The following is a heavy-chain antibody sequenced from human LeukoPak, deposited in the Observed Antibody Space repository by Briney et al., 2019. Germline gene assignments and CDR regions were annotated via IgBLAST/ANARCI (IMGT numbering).Heavy chain of an antibody. CDR1: GFTFSSYA. D-gene: IGHD2-2*01. CDR2: ISGSGGST. V-gene: IGHV3-23*01. Sequence: PGGSLRLSCAASGFTFSSYAMSWVRQAPGNGLEWVSAISGSGGSTYYADSVKGRFTISRDNSKNTLYLQMNSLRAEDTAVYYCAKDRVPAAISASRFGFDYWGQGTLVTVSS. CDR3: AKDRVPAAISASRFGFDY. J-gene: IGHJ4*02.